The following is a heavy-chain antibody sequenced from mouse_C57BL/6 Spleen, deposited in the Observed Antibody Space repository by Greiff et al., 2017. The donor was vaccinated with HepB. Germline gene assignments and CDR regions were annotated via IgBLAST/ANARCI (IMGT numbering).Heavy chain of an antibody. CDR2: IRSKSSNYAT. V-gene: IGHV10-3*01. Sequence: VGGLVQPKGSLKLSCAASCFTFNTYAMHWVRQAPGKGLEWVARIRSKSSNYATYYADSVKDRFTISRDDSQSMLYLQMNNLKTEDTAMYYCVRGGTVVDAMDYWGQGTSVTVSS. D-gene: IGHD1-1*01. CDR1: CFTFNTYA. J-gene: IGHJ4*01. CDR3: VRGGTVVDAMDY.